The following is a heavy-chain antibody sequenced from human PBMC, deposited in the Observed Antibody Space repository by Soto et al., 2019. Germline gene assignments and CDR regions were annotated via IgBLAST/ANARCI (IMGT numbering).Heavy chain of an antibody. CDR3: ARGPITQTSFIDH. D-gene: IGHD1-20*01. CDR2: ISYDGGNQ. J-gene: IGHJ4*02. Sequence: SGGSLRLSCEASGFTFSSYRMHWVRQAPGKGLEWVTVISYDGGNQYYADSVKGRFTISRDNSKDTLYLQMHSLRSDDTAVYFCARGPITQTSFIDHWGQGTLVTVSS. CDR1: GFTFSSYR. V-gene: IGHV3-30-3*01.